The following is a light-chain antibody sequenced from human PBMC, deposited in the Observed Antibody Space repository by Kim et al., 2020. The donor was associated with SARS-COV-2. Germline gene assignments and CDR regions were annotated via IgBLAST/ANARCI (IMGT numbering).Light chain of an antibody. V-gene: IGKV1-8*01. J-gene: IGKJ2*01. CDR1: QRISNY. Sequence: AIRMTQSPSSLSASAGDRVTITCRASQRISNYLAWYQQEPGKAPKLLIYAASTLQSGVPSRFSGSGSGTDFTLTISSLQSEDFATYYCEQYYVYPFTFGQGTRLEIK. CDR3: EQYYVYPFT. CDR2: AAS.